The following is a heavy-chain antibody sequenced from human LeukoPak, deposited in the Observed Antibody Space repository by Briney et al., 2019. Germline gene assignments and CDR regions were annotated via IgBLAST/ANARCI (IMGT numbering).Heavy chain of an antibody. CDR3: ARDPRLLWFGDGGPENWFDP. D-gene: IGHD3-10*01. CDR1: GYTFTGYY. J-gene: IGHJ5*02. V-gene: IGHV1-2*02. CDR2: INPDSGGT. Sequence: ASVKVSCKASGYTFTGYYMHWVRQAPGQGLEWMGWINPDSGGTNYAQKFQGRVTMTRDTSISTAYMELSRLRSDDTAVYYCARDPRLLWFGDGGPENWFDPWSQGTLVTVSS.